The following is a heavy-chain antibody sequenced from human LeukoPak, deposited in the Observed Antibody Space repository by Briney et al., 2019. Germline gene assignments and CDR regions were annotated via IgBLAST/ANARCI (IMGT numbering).Heavy chain of an antibody. CDR3: ARNGGNSDYDY. CDR1: GGSISSSSSIC. D-gene: IGHD4-23*01. V-gene: IGHV4-4*02. CDR2: IYHSGAT. Sequence: PSKTLSLTCAVSGGSISSSSSICWTWVRQPPGKGPEWIGEIYHSGATNYNPSLKSRVTMLLDKSKNQFSLKLNSVTAADTAVYYCARNGGNSDYDYWGQGTLVTVSA. J-gene: IGHJ4*02.